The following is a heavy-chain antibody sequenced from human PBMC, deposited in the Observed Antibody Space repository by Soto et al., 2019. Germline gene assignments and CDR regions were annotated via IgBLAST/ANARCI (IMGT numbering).Heavy chain of an antibody. Sequence: QVQLVESGGGVVQPGRSLRLSCAASGFTFSSYAMHWVLQAPGKGLEWVAVISYDGSNKYYADSVKGRFTISRDNSKNTLYLQMNSLRAEDTAVYYCARDARYSSSWYNWFDPWGQGTLVTVSS. CDR3: ARDARYSSSWYNWFDP. CDR1: GFTFSSYA. V-gene: IGHV3-30-3*01. J-gene: IGHJ5*02. CDR2: ISYDGSNK. D-gene: IGHD6-13*01.